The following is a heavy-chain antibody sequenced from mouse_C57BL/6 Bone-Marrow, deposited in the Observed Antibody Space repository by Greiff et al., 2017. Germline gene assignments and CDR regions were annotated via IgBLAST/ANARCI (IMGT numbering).Heavy chain of an antibody. CDR1: GYTFTSYW. CDR2: IYPGSGST. V-gene: IGHV1-55*01. Sequence: QVQLQQPGAELVKPGASVTMSCKASGYTFTSYWLTWVKQRPGQGLEWIGDIYPGSGSTNYNEKFKSKATLTVDTSSSTAYMQLSSLTSEDSAVYDWARRDYAMDYWGQGTSVTVSS. J-gene: IGHJ4*01. CDR3: ARRDYAMDY.